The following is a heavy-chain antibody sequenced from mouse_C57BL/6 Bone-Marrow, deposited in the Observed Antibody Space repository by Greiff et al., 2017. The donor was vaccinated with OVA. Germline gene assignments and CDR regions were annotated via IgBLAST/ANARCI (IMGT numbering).Heavy chain of an antibody. CDR2: ISSGGDYI. CDR3: TRESVYYGSAYYFDY. CDR1: GFTFSSYA. J-gene: IGHJ2*01. Sequence: EVNVVESGGGLVQPGGSLKLSCAASGFTFSSYAMSWVRQTTEKRLEWVAYISSGGDYIYYADTVKGRFTISRDNARNTLYLQMSSLKSEDTAMYYCTRESVYYGSAYYFDYWGQGTTLTVSS. D-gene: IGHD1-1*01. V-gene: IGHV5-9-1*02.